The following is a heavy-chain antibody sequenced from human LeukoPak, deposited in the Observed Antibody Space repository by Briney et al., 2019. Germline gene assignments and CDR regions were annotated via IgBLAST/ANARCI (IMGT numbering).Heavy chain of an antibody. Sequence: PSQTLSLTCAVSGGSISSGGYSWSWIRQPPGKGLEWIGEINHSGSTNYNPSLKSRVTISVDTSKNQFSLKLSSVTAADTAVYYCACCTYYDFWSGYYYYFDYWGQGTLVTVSS. CDR3: ACCTYYDFWSGYYYYFDY. CDR1: GGSISSGGYS. J-gene: IGHJ4*02. D-gene: IGHD3-3*01. CDR2: INHSGST. V-gene: IGHV4-30-2*01.